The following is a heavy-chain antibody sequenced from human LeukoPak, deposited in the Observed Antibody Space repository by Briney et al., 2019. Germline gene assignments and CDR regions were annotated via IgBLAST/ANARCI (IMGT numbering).Heavy chain of an antibody. D-gene: IGHD2-2*01. CDR2: ISGSGDST. Sequence: GGSLRLSCAASGFTFSTYWMNWVRQAPGKGLEWVSTISGSGDSTYYADSVKGRFTISRDNFKNTLLLQMNSLRAEDTAVYYCAKGGAGYRSSTSCLYYFDYWGQGTLVTVST. CDR1: GFTFSTYW. V-gene: IGHV3-23*01. J-gene: IGHJ4*02. CDR3: AKGGAGYRSSTSCLYYFDY.